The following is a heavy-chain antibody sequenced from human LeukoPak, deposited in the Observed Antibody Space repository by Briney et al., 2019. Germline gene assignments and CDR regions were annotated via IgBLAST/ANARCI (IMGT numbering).Heavy chain of an antibody. Sequence: GGSLKISCKGSGYRFPSSWIGWVRQMPGKGLEWMGIIYPLDSDTRYSPSFQGRVTISADKSINTAYLQWSSLKASDTAMYYCARQRGTTGYDYWGQGTLVTVSS. CDR1: GYRFPSSW. J-gene: IGHJ4*02. CDR3: ARQRGTTGYDY. V-gene: IGHV5-51*01. CDR2: IYPLDSDT. D-gene: IGHD3-9*01.